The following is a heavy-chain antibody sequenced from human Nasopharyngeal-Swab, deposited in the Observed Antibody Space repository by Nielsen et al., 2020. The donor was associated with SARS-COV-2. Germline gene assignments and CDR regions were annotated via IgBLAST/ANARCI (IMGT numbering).Heavy chain of an antibody. CDR3: ARRYSSGSRGGLDY. D-gene: IGHD6-19*01. J-gene: IGHJ4*02. CDR1: GGTFSSYA. CDR2: IIPIFGTA. V-gene: IGHV1-69*06. Sequence: SVKVSCKASGGTFSSYAISWVRQAPGQGLEWMGGIIPIFGTANYAQKFQGRVTITADKSTSTAYMELSSLRSDDTAVYYCARRYSSGSRGGLDYWGQGTLVTVSS.